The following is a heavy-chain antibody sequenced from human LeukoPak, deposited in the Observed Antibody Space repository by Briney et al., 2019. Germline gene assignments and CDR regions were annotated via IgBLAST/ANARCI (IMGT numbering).Heavy chain of an antibody. CDR2: IYHSGST. J-gene: IGHJ4*02. Sequence: SETLSLTCTVSGGSISSSSYYWGWIRQPPGTGLEWIGEIYHSGSTNYNPSLKSRVTISVDKSKNQFSLKLSSVTAADTAVYYCARVSSGATTVDYWGQGTLVTVSS. V-gene: IGHV4-39*07. CDR3: ARVSSGATTVDY. CDR1: GGSISSSSYY. D-gene: IGHD1-26*01.